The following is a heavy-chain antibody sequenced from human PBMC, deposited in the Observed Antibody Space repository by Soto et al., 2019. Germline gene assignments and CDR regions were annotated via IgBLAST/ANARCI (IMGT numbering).Heavy chain of an antibody. Sequence: ASVKVSCKASGGTFSSYTISWVRQAPGQGLEWMGRIIPILGIANYAQKFQGRVTITADKSTSTAYMELSSLRSEDTAVYYCASIYGSGYHDAFDIWGQGTMVTVSS. J-gene: IGHJ3*02. CDR1: GGTFSSYT. CDR3: ASIYGSGYHDAFDI. D-gene: IGHD3-10*01. CDR2: IIPILGIA. V-gene: IGHV1-69*02.